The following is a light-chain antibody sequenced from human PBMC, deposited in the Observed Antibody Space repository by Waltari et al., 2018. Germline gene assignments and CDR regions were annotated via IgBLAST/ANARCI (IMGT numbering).Light chain of an antibody. CDR3: QQYNTYSRT. CDR1: QSINSW. Sequence: DIQMTQSPSTLSASVGDRVTITRRASQSINSWLAWYQQKPGKAPNLLIYKASNLQSGVPSRFSGSGSGTEFTLTISSLQPDDFATYYCQQYNTYSRTFGQGTKVEIK. V-gene: IGKV1-5*03. J-gene: IGKJ1*01. CDR2: KAS.